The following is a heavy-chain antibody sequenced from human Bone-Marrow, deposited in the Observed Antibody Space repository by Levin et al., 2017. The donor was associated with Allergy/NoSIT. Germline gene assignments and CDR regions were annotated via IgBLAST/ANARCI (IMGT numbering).Heavy chain of an antibody. CDR3: AASYYVDTSGFDY. CDR1: GFTFRSYS. V-gene: IGHV3-23*01. D-gene: IGHD3-22*01. Sequence: GGSLRLSCATSGFTFRSYSMSWVRQAPGKGLEWVAGIASYGDERYYADSVKGRFTISSDVSESTLLLQIASLTAEDTALYYCAASYYVDTSGFDYWGQGTQVKVSS. CDR2: IASYGDER. J-gene: IGHJ4*02.